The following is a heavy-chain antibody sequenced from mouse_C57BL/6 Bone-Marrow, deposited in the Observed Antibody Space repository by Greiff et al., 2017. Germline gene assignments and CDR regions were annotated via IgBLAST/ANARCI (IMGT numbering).Heavy chain of an antibody. D-gene: IGHD1-1*01. CDR2: INPSTGYT. J-gene: IGHJ1*03. CDR1: GYTFTSYT. V-gene: IGHV1-4*01. CDR3: ASRYYYGSSPHWYFDV. Sequence: QVQLQQSGAELARPGASVKMSCKASGYTFTSYTMHWVKQRPGQGLEWIGYINPSTGYTKYNQKFKDKATLPADKSSSTAYMQLSSLTSEDSAVYYCASRYYYGSSPHWYFDVWGTGTTVTVSS.